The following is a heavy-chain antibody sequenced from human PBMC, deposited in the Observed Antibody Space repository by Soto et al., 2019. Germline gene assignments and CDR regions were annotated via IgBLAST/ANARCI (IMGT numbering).Heavy chain of an antibody. J-gene: IGHJ1*01. Sequence: QTGGSLRLSYAVSGFTFSSYWMSWVRQTPGKGLEWVANINQDGSEKYYVDSVKGRFTISRDNAKNSLYLQMNSLRAEDTAVYYCARELIVGPAEYFHHCGQGTLVTVSS. V-gene: IGHV3-7*01. D-gene: IGHD1-26*01. CDR1: GFTFSSYW. CDR2: INQDGSEK. CDR3: ARELIVGPAEYFHH.